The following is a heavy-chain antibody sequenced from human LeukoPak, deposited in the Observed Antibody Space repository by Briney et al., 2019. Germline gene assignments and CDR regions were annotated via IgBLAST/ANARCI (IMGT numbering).Heavy chain of an antibody. V-gene: IGHV3-30*02. CDR1: GFTFSSYG. CDR3: AKDREVPAAMRYPPANWFDP. J-gene: IGHJ5*02. Sequence: GGSLRLSCAASGFTFSSYGMHWVRQAPGKGLEWVAFIRYDGSNKYYADSVKGRFTISRDNSKNTLYLQINSLRAEDTAVYYCAKDREVPAAMRYPPANWFDPWGQGTLVTVSS. CDR2: IRYDGSNK. D-gene: IGHD2-2*01.